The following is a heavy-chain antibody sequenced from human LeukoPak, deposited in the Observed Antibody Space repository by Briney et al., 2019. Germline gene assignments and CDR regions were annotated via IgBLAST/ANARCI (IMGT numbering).Heavy chain of an antibody. Sequence: SETLSLTCTVSGGSISSYYWSWIRQPPGKGLEWNGYIYNSGSTNYNPSPKGRATISVDTSKNQFSLKLSSVTAADTAVDYCAREYDYWGQGTLVTVSS. CDR3: AREYDY. CDR1: GGSISSYY. J-gene: IGHJ4*02. CDR2: IYNSGST. V-gene: IGHV4-59*01.